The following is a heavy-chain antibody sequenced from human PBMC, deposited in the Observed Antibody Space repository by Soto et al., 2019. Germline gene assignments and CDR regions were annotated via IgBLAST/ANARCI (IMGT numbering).Heavy chain of an antibody. Sequence: ASVKVSCKASGYTFTGYYMHWVRQAPGQGLEWTGWINPNSGGTNYAQKFQGRVTMTRDTSISTAYMELSRLRSDDTAVYYCASNVYDSSGYYASWGQGTLVTVSS. V-gene: IGHV1-2*02. CDR1: GYTFTGYY. CDR3: ASNVYDSSGYYAS. CDR2: INPNSGGT. J-gene: IGHJ5*02. D-gene: IGHD3-22*01.